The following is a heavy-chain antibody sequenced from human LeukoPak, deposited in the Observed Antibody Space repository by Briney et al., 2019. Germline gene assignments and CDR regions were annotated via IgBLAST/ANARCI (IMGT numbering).Heavy chain of an antibody. J-gene: IGHJ4*02. D-gene: IGHD4-17*01. CDR1: GFTFSSYG. CDR2: ISYDGSNK. Sequence: GRSLRLSCAASGFTFSSYGMHWVRQAPGKGLEWVAVISYDGSNKYYVDSVKGRFTISRDNSKNTLYLQMNSLRAEDTAVYYCAYGAFLDYWGQGTLVTVSS. CDR3: AYGAFLDY. V-gene: IGHV3-30*03.